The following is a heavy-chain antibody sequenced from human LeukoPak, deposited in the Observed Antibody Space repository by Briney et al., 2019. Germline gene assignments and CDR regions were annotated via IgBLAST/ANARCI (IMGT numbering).Heavy chain of an antibody. J-gene: IGHJ4*02. Sequence: GGSLRLSCVASGFIFSDYYMSWIRQAPGKGLEWVSYISSSSSHTNYADSVKCRFTISRDNAKNSLYLQMSSLRAEDMALYYCARARGDSTSYYFDYWGLGTLVTVSS. V-gene: IGHV3-11*06. CDR1: GFIFSDYY. CDR2: ISSSSSHT. CDR3: ARARGDSTSYYFDY. D-gene: IGHD2-21*02.